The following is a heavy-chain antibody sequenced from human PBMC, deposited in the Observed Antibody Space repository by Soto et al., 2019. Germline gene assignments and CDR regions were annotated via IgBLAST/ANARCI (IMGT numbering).Heavy chain of an antibody. CDR3: ARDRVAITGTTVWFDP. CDR2: ISGSGGTT. J-gene: IGHJ5*02. Sequence: GGSLRLSCAASGFTFSSYAMSWVRQAPGKGLEWVSTISGSGGTTYYADSVKGRFTISRDNSKNTLYLQMNSLRAEDTAVYYCARDRVAITGTTVWFDPWGQGTLVTVSS. V-gene: IGHV3-23*01. D-gene: IGHD1-7*01. CDR1: GFTFSSYA.